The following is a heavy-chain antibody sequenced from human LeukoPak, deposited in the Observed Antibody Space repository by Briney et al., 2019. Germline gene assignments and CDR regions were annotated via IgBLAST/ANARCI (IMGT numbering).Heavy chain of an antibody. Sequence: PSETLSLTCAGYGGSFSGYYWSWIRQRPGKGLEWIGEINHSGITNYNPSLKSRVTISIDTSKKQVSLKLSSVTAADTAVYYCARGDYWSGKVDYWGQGTLVTVSS. CDR1: GGSFSGYY. V-gene: IGHV4-34*01. CDR2: INHSGIT. D-gene: IGHD3-3*01. J-gene: IGHJ4*02. CDR3: ARGDYWSGKVDY.